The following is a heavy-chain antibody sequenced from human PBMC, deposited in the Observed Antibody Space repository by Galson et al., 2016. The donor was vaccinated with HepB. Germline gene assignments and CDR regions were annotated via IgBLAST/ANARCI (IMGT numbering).Heavy chain of an antibody. CDR1: GGTFKSYA. CDR2: IIPIFGTT. Sequence: SVKVSCKASGGTFKSYALNWVRQAPGQGLEWMGAIIPIFGTTNYAQKFQGRVTFTADESTSIAFLELTSLRSEDTAVYYCARPYCSSGSCYSDAFHLWGQGTRVTVSS. CDR3: ARPYCSSGSCYSDAFHL. V-gene: IGHV1-69*13. J-gene: IGHJ3*01. D-gene: IGHD2-15*01.